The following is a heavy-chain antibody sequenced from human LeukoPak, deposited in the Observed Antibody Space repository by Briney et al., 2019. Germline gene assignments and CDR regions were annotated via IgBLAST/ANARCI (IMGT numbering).Heavy chain of an antibody. CDR1: GGSVGSGTYY. Sequence: SETLSLTCTVSGGSVGSGTYYWSWIRQPPGKGLEWIGYIYYSGTTNYNPSLKSRVTISVDTSKNQFSLKLSSVTAADTAVYYCARDRVRGNSNPFSDYWGQGTLVTVSS. J-gene: IGHJ4*02. CDR3: ARDRVRGNSNPFSDY. D-gene: IGHD4-11*01. CDR2: IYYSGTT. V-gene: IGHV4-61*01.